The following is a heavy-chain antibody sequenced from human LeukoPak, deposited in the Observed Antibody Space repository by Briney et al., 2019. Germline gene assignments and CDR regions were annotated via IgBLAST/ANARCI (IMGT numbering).Heavy chain of an antibody. Sequence: SETLSLTCTVSSGSISSGANYWSWIRQHPGKGLEWIGYIYYRGSTYYNPSLKSRVTISVDKSKNQFSLKLSSVTAADTAVYYCARGEYSSGCLFDPWGQGTLVTVSS. D-gene: IGHD6-19*01. J-gene: IGHJ5*02. CDR1: SGSISSGANY. V-gene: IGHV4-31*03. CDR2: IYYRGST. CDR3: ARGEYSSGCLFDP.